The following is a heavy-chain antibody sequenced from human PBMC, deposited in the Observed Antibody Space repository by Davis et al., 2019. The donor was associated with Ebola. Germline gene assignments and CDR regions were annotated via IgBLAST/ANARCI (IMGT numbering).Heavy chain of an antibody. J-gene: IGHJ4*02. CDR1: GFTVSSNY. D-gene: IGHD1-1*01. Sequence: GESLKISCAASGFTVSSNYMSWVRQAPGKGLEWVSVIYSGGSTYYADSVKGRFTISRHNSKNTLYLQMNSLRAEDTAVYYCARAWKGNKGWYYFDYWGQGTLVTVSS. CDR2: IYSGGST. CDR3: ARAWKGNKGWYYFDY. V-gene: IGHV3-53*04.